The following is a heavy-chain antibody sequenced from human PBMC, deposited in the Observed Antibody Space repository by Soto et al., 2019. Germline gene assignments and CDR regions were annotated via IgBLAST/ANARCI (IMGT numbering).Heavy chain of an antibody. CDR3: AKDLRTTISDYGMDV. CDR1: GFTFGGHG. J-gene: IGHJ6*02. Sequence: PGGSLRLSCVASGFTFGGHGMHWVRQAPGKGLEWVAVISYDETNERYVDSVEGRFTISRDNSKSILYLQMNRLRPEDTAVYKCAKDLRTTISDYGMDVWGQGTTVTVSS. CDR2: ISYDETNE. V-gene: IGHV3-30*18.